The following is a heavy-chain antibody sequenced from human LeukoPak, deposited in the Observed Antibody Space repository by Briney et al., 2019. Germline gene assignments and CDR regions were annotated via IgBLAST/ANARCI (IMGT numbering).Heavy chain of an antibody. CDR1: GYSFTDYY. CDR3: ARGTHWKFITKPPAPPN. Sequence: ASVKVSCKAFGYSFTDYYINWVRQAPGQGLEWMGIINPSGGSTNYAQNFQGRVTMTRDTSTRTVYMELSSLRSEDTAVYYCARGTHWKFITKPPAPPNWGQGTLVTVSS. CDR2: INPSGGST. J-gene: IGHJ4*02. D-gene: IGHD1-1*01. V-gene: IGHV1-46*01.